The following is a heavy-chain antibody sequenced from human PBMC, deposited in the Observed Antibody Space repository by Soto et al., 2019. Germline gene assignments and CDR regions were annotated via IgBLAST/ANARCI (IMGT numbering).Heavy chain of an antibody. Sequence: VQLVESGGGLVQPGGSLRLSCAASGFTFSNAWMSWVRQAPGKGLEWVGRFKSKGDGGAADYPAPVKGRFTISRDESKNTVDLQMNSLNTEDTAVYFCTTEMRHTSGWYGAFDIWGQGTTVTVSS. V-gene: IGHV3-15*01. CDR2: FKSKGDGGAA. CDR1: GFTFSNAW. D-gene: IGHD6-19*01. CDR3: TTEMRHTSGWYGAFDI. J-gene: IGHJ3*02.